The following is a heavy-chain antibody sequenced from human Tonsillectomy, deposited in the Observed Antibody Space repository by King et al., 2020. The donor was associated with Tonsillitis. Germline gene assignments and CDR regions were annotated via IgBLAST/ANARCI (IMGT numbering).Heavy chain of an antibody. J-gene: IGHJ3*02. Sequence: VQLQESGPGLVKPSQTLSLTCTVSGGSISCGGYYWSWIRQHPGKGLEWMGYIYYSGSTYYNPSLKGRVTKPVDTSKNQFSLKLSSVTAADTAVYYCARDHWYYDSSGYDAFDIWGQGTMVTVSS. CDR1: GGSISCGGYY. CDR3: ARDHWYYDSSGYDAFDI. V-gene: IGHV4-31*03. CDR2: IYYSGST. D-gene: IGHD3-22*01.